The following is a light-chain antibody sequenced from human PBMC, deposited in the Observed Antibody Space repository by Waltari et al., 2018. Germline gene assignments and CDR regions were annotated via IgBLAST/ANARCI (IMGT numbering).Light chain of an antibody. CDR2: SDS. CDR3: QVWDSGSAHWV. J-gene: IGLJ3*02. CDR1: NTGTQS. Sequence: SYVLTQPPSVSVAPGKTASIPSGGTNTGTQSVPWSQQTPGQAPVVVIHSDSDRPSGIPERFSGSTSGNTATLTISRVEGGDEADYYCQVWDSGSAHWVFGGGTKLTVL. V-gene: IGLV3-21*04.